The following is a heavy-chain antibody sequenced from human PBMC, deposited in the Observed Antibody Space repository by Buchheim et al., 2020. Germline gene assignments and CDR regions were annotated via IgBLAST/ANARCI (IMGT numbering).Heavy chain of an antibody. CDR1: GGPFSGYY. D-gene: IGHD4-17*01. Sequence: QEQLQQWGAGLLKPSETLSLTCAVYGGPFSGYYWTWIRQPPGRGLGWIGQIDHSGSTKSTPSLKSRVTISVDTSTNEFSLQLSSVTAADTAVYYCARGRAVTKDFDYWGQGTL. J-gene: IGHJ4*02. CDR3: ARGRAVTKDFDY. CDR2: IDHSGST. V-gene: IGHV4-34*01.